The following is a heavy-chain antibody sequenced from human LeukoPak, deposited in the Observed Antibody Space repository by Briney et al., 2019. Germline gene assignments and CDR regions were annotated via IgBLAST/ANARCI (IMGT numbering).Heavy chain of an antibody. J-gene: IGHJ4*02. CDR1: GYTFTSYY. D-gene: IGHD5-18*01. CDR2: INPSGGST. V-gene: IGHV1-46*01. Sequence: GASVKVSCKASGYTFTSYYMHWVRQAPGQGLEWMGIINPSGGSTSYAQKFQGRVTMTRDTSTSTVYMELSSLGSEDTAVYYCARDFGSYGYGPAGDYWGQGTLVTVSS. CDR3: ARDFGSYGYGPAGDY.